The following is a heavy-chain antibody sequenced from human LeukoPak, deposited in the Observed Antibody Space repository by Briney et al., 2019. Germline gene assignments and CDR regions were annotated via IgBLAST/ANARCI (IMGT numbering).Heavy chain of an antibody. V-gene: IGHV1-46*01. Sequence: ASVKVSCKASGYTFTSYYMHWVRQAPGQGLEWMGIINPSGGSTSYAQKFQGRVTMTRDTSTSTVYMELSSLRSEDTAVYYCARDEFAFIVGASTSQASYYFDYWGQGTLVTVSS. J-gene: IGHJ4*02. CDR1: GYTFTSYY. CDR2: INPSGGST. D-gene: IGHD1-26*01. CDR3: ARDEFAFIVGASTSQASYYFDY.